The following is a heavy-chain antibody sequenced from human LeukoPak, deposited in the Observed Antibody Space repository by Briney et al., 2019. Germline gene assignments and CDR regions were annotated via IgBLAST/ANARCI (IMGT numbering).Heavy chain of an antibody. CDR3: ARSVSSYYYDSSSFDP. D-gene: IGHD3-22*01. V-gene: IGHV4-4*07. Sequence: SSETLSLTCTVSGGSISSYYWSWIRQPAGKGLEWIGRIYTSGSTNYNPSLKSRVTTSVDTSKNQFSLKLSSVTAADTAVYYCARSVSSYYYDSSSFDPWGQGTLVTVSS. CDR1: GGSISSYY. J-gene: IGHJ5*02. CDR2: IYTSGST.